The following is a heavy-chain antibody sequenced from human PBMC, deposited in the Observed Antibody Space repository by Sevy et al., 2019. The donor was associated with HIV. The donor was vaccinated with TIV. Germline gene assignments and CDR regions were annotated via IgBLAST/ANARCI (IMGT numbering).Heavy chain of an antibody. CDR1: GFTFSSYG. CDR3: AKDPYYYDSSGYYYDY. J-gene: IGHJ4*02. D-gene: IGHD3-22*01. CDR2: ISYDGSNK. Sequence: GGSLRLSCAASGFTFSSYGMHWVRQAPGKGLEWVTVISYDGSNKYYADSVKGRFTISRDNSKNTLYLQMNSLRAEDTAVYYCAKDPYYYDSSGYYYDYWGQGTLVTVSS. V-gene: IGHV3-30*18.